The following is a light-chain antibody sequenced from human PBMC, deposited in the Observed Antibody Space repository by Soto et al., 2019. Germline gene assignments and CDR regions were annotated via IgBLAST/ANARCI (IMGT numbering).Light chain of an antibody. CDR3: LQDYNYPHT. Sequence: AIQMTQSPSSLSASVGDRVTITCRASQGIRNDLAWYQQKAGKAPKLLIYAASSLHAGVPSRFSGSGSGTDFTLTISSLQPEDFATYYCLQDYNYPHTFGQGTKLEIK. CDR1: QGIRND. CDR2: AAS. V-gene: IGKV1-6*01. J-gene: IGKJ2*01.